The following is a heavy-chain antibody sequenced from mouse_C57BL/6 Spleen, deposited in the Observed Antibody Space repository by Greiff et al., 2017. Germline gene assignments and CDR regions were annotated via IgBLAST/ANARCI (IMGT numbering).Heavy chain of an antibody. J-gene: IGHJ2*01. V-gene: IGHV1-82*01. D-gene: IGHD1-1*01. CDR1: GYAFSSSW. CDR3: ARHGSSPLDY. CDR2: IYPGDGDT. Sequence: QVHVKQSGPELVKPGASVKISCKASGYAFSSSWMNWVKQRPGKGLEWIGRIYPGDGDTNYNGKFKGKATLTADKSSSTAYMQLSSLTSEDSAVYFCARHGSSPLDYWGQGTTLTVSS.